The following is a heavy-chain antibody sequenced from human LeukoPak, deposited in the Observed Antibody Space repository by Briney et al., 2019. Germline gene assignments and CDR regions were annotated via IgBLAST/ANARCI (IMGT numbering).Heavy chain of an antibody. Sequence: SETLSLTCAVYGGSFIDYYWSWVRQPPGKGLEWIGEINHSGSTNYNSSLKSRVTMSLDTSKKQFSLKLSSVTAADTAVYYCARGQWLDNSWGQGTLVTVSS. CDR1: GGSFIDYY. CDR3: ARGQWLDNS. CDR2: INHSGST. J-gene: IGHJ4*02. V-gene: IGHV4-34*01. D-gene: IGHD6-19*01.